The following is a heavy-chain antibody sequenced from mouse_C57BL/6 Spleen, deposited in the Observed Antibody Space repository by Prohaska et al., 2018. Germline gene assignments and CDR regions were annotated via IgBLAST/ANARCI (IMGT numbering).Heavy chain of an antibody. CDR3: MRDDSNYWYFDV. CDR2: INSDGSAI. J-gene: IGHJ1*03. V-gene: IGHV11-2*01. D-gene: IGHD2-5*01. CDR1: GFTFSGFW. Sequence: EVQLLETGGGLVQPGGSRGLSCEGSGFTFSGFWMSWVRQTPGKTLEWIGDINSDGSAINYAPSIKDRFTIFRDNDKSTLDLQMSNVRSEDTATYFCMRDDSNYWYFDVWGTGTTVTVSS.